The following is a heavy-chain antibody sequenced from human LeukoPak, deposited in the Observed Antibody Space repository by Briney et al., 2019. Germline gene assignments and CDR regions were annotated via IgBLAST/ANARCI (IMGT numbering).Heavy chain of an antibody. Sequence: SQTLSLTCTVSGGSISSYYWSWIRQPPGKGLEWIGHIYYSGSTHYNPSLKSRVTISVDTSKNQFSLKLSSVTAADTAVYYCARHVGNSGSGSYLTYFDYWGQGTLVTVSS. D-gene: IGHD3-10*01. V-gene: IGHV4-59*08. CDR1: GGSISSYY. CDR2: IYYSGST. CDR3: ARHVGNSGSGSYLTYFDY. J-gene: IGHJ4*02.